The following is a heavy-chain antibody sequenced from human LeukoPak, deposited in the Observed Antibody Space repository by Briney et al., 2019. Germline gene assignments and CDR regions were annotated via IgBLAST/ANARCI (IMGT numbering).Heavy chain of an antibody. Sequence: NPSETLSLTCAVYGGSFSGYYWSWIRQPPGKGLEWIGEINHSGSTNYNPSLKSRVTISVDTSKNQFSLKLSSVTAADTAVYYCARGGYYGSGSYYNFDYWGQGTLVTASS. D-gene: IGHD3-10*01. CDR1: GGSFSGYY. CDR2: INHSGST. CDR3: ARGGYYGSGSYYNFDY. V-gene: IGHV4-34*01. J-gene: IGHJ4*02.